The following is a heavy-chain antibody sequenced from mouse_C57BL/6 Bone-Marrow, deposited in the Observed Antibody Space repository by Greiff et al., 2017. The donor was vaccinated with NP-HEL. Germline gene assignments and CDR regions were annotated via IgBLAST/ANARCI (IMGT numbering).Heavy chain of an antibody. CDR3: ARQGATDGY. CDR1: GFTFSSYG. V-gene: IGHV5-6*01. Sequence: VQLVESGGDLVKPGGSLKLSCAASGFTFSSYGMSWVRQTPDKRLEWVATISSGGSYTYYPDSVKGRFTISRDNAKNTLYLQMSSLKSEDTAMYYCARQGATDGYWGQGTTLTVSS. CDR2: ISSGGSYT. J-gene: IGHJ2*01.